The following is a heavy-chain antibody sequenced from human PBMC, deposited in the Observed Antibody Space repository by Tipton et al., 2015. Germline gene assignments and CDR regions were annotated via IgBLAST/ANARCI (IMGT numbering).Heavy chain of an antibody. V-gene: IGHV3-9*01. J-gene: IGHJ4*02. D-gene: IGHD3-16*01. Sequence: SLRLSCAGSGFRFDDYAMHWVRQTPQKGLEWVSGITWDGGDTAYADFVKGRFTISRDNAKNSLYLQMNSLRDEDTAVYYCARDTAGGLADYWGQGTLVTVSS. CDR3: ARDTAGGLADY. CDR2: ITWDGGDT. CDR1: GFRFDDYA.